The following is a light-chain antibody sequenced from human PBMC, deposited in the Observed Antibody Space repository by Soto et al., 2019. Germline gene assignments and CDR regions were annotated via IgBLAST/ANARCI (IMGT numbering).Light chain of an antibody. Sequence: QSALTQPASVSGSLGRGITISCTGTSSDVGGYNYVSWHQQHPGKPPKFIFYDVSNRPSGVSNRFSGSKSGNTASLTISGLQAEDEADYYCSSYTSSSTRVFGGGTKLTVL. V-gene: IGLV2-14*01. CDR2: DVS. CDR3: SSYTSSSTRV. J-gene: IGLJ3*02. CDR1: SSDVGGYNY.